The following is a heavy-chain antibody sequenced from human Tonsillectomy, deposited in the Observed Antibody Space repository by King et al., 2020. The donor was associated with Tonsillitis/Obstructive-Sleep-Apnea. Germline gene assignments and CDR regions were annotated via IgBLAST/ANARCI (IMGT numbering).Heavy chain of an antibody. CDR1: GGSFNTYY. CDR2: INHSGRT. CDR3: AIYGDYGAGWFDP. Sequence: VQLQQWGAGLLKPSETLSLTCAVYGGSFNTYYWSWIRQPPGKGLEWIGEINHSGRTNYNPSLKSRVTISVETSKNQFSLKLRSVTAADTAVFYCAIYGDYGAGWFDPWGQGTLVTVSS. D-gene: IGHD4-17*01. V-gene: IGHV4-34*01. J-gene: IGHJ5*02.